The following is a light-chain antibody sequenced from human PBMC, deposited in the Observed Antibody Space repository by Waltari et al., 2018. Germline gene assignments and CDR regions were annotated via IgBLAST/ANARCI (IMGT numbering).Light chain of an antibody. Sequence: QSVLTQPPSVSAAPGQKVTISCSGSSSNLAKNFVSWYQQVPGTAPQLLIFDKYERPSGIPYHFSATKTDTSATLDISGLQIGDEADYYCGSWDSALNPVFGGGTHLTVL. CDR3: GSWDSALNPV. J-gene: IGLJ2*01. CDR2: DKY. V-gene: IGLV1-51*01. CDR1: SSNLAKNF.